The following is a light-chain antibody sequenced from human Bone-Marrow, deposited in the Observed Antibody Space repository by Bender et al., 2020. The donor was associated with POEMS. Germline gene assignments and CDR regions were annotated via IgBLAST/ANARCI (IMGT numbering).Light chain of an antibody. V-gene: IGLV2-14*02. CDR3: SSYTRSATVV. CDR2: DVS. J-gene: IGLJ2*01. CDR1: SNDVGGYNL. Sequence: QSVLTQPPSVSGAPGQRVTIPCTGTSNDVGGYNLVSWYQQHPLKAPKLMIYDVSKRPSGVSNRFSGSKSGNTASLTISGLQTEDGADYYCSSYTRSATVVFGGGTKLTVL.